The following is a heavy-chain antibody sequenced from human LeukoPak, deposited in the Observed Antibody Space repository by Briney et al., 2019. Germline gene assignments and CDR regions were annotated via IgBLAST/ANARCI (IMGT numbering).Heavy chain of an antibody. Sequence: GGSLRLSCAASGFTFSDYYMSWIRQAPGKGLEGVSYISSSGSTIYYADSVKGRFTISRDNAKNSLYLQMNSLRAEDTAVYYCARDPMAPRGYFDYWGQGTLVTVPS. CDR1: GFTFSDYY. J-gene: IGHJ4*02. CDR3: ARDPMAPRGYFDY. D-gene: IGHD3-10*01. CDR2: ISSSGSTI. V-gene: IGHV3-11*01.